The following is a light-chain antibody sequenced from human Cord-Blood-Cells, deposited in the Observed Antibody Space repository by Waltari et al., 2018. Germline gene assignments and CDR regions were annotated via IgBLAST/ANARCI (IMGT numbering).Light chain of an antibody. CDR3: SSYTSSSTLYV. V-gene: IGLV2-14*03. CDR1: SSAVGVFTY. Sequence: QSALTQPASVSGSPGHSTTISCPGTSSAVGVFTYVSWYQQHPGKAPKIMIYYVSNRPSGVSKRFSGSKSGNTASLTISGLQAEDEADYYCSSYTSSSTLYVFGTGTKVTVL. J-gene: IGLJ1*01. CDR2: YVS.